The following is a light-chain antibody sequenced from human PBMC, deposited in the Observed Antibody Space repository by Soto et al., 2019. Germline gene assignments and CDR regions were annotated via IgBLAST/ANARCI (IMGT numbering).Light chain of an antibody. CDR3: SSYTSSSTPVL. V-gene: IGLV2-14*01. CDR2: EVS. CDR1: SSDVGGYNY. Sequence: QSALTQPASVYGSPGQSITISCTGTSSDVGGYNYVSWYQQHPGKAPKLMIYEVSNRPSGVSNRFSGSKSGNTASLTISGLQAEDEADYYCSSYTSSSTPVLFGGGTKLTVL. J-gene: IGLJ2*01.